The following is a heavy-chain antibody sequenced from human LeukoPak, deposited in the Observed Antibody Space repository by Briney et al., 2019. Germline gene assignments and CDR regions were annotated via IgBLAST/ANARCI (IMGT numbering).Heavy chain of an antibody. CDR1: GFTFSSYA. D-gene: IGHD1-26*01. CDR3: AKDRRATLDWFDP. V-gene: IGHV3-23*01. CDR2: ISGRGGST. Sequence: GGSLRPPCAASGFTFSSYAMSWVRQAPGKGLEWVSAISGRGGSTYYADSVKGRFTISRDNSKNTLYLQMNSLRAEDTAVYYCAKDRRATLDWFDPWGQGTLVTVSS. J-gene: IGHJ5*02.